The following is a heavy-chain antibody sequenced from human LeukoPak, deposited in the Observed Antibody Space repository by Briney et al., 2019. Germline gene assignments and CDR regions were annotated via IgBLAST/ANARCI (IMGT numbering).Heavy chain of an antibody. D-gene: IGHD2-2*01. Sequence: PSETLSLTCTVSGGSISSSSYYWGWIRQPPGKGLEWIGSIYYSGSTYYNPSLKSRVTISVDTSKNQFSLKLSSVTAADTAVYYCARAVVQNAFDIRGQGTMVTVSS. CDR3: ARAVVQNAFDI. CDR1: GGSISSSSYY. J-gene: IGHJ3*02. CDR2: IYYSGST. V-gene: IGHV4-39*01.